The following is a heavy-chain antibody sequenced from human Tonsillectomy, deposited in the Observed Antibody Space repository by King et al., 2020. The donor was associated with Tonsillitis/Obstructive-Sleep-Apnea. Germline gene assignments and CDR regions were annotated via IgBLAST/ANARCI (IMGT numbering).Heavy chain of an antibody. J-gene: IGHJ6*02. CDR3: AKDQAVIVRGGMDV. D-gene: IGHD2/OR15-2a*01. CDR2: ISGSGGST. CDR1: GFTFSSYA. Sequence: VQLVESGGGLVQPGGSLRLSCAASGFTFSSYAMSWVRQAPGKGLEWVSGISGSGGSTYYADSVKGRFTISRDNSKNTLYLRMNTLRAEDTAVYYCAKDQAVIVRGGMDVWGQGTTVTVSS. V-gene: IGHV3-23*04.